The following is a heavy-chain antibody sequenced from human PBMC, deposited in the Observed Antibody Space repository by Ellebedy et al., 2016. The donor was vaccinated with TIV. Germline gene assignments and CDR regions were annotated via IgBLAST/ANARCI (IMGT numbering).Heavy chain of an antibody. CDR1: GGSLRDHY. V-gene: IGHV4-34*01. Sequence: MPSETLSLTCTVFGGSLRDHYWSWIRQTPGKGLEWIGNINHGGRTSHNPSLKSRDTISVDTSKSQFSLKLNSVTAADTAVYYCARGPYRDAFDGWGQGTMVTVSS. CDR2: INHGGRT. CDR3: ARGPYRDAFDG. J-gene: IGHJ3*01. D-gene: IGHD2-2*02.